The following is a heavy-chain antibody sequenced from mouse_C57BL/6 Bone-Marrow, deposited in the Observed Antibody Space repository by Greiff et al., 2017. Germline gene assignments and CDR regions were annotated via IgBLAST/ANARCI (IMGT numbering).Heavy chain of an antibody. V-gene: IGHV1-50*01. Sequence: QVQLQQPGAELVKPGASVTLSCKASGYTFTSYWLQWVNQRPGQGLEWIGAIDPSDSYTNYNQKFQGKATLTVDTSSSTAYMQLSSLTSEDSAVYYCARGDYYGSPYAMDYGGQGTSVTVSS. CDR2: IDPSDSYT. CDR3: ARGDYYGSPYAMDY. D-gene: IGHD1-1*01. J-gene: IGHJ4*01. CDR1: GYTFTSYW.